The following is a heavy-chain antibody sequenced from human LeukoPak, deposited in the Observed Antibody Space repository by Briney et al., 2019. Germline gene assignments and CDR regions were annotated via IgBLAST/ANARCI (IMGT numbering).Heavy chain of an antibody. Sequence: PSETLSLTCTVSGGSISSYYWSWIRQPAGKGLEWIGRIYTSGSTNYNPSLKSRVTMSVDTSKNQFSLKLSSVTAADTAVYYCARHGCSGGSCYGDYWGQGTLVTVSS. CDR3: ARHGCSGGSCYGDY. V-gene: IGHV4-4*07. D-gene: IGHD2-15*01. J-gene: IGHJ4*02. CDR2: IYTSGST. CDR1: GGSISSYY.